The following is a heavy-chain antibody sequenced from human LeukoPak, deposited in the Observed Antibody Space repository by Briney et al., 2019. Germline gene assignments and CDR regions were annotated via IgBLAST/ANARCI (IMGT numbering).Heavy chain of an antibody. V-gene: IGHV4-4*07. J-gene: IGHJ5*02. CDR3: ARDPFRSSFDP. D-gene: IGHD3-3*01. CDR2: LHYSGTR. Sequence: SETLSLTCSVSGRSISTHHWAWIRQPAGKGLEWIGRLHYSGTREYNPSLKSRVTISVDTSKNQFSLKMTSATAADTAVYFCARDPFRSSFDPWGQGILVTVSS. CDR1: GRSISTHH.